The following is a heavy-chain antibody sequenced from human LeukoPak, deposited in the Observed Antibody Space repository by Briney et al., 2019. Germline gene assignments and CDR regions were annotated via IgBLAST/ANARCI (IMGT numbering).Heavy chain of an antibody. Sequence: GGSVRLSCAASGFTFSTYDMNWVRQAPGKGLEWVSSISSSGSYIYYADSLKGRFAISRDNAKNSLYLQMNNLRAEDTAVYYCAREDASSLDYWGQGILVTVSS. CDR3: AREDASSLDY. CDR2: ISSSGSYI. V-gene: IGHV3-21*06. CDR1: GFTFSTYD. J-gene: IGHJ4*02. D-gene: IGHD6-13*01.